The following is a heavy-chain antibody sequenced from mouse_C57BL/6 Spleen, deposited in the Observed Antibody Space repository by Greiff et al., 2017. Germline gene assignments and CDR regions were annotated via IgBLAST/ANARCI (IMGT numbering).Heavy chain of an antibody. CDR2: ISSGGDYI. CDR3: TRDPYITTGGAMDY. J-gene: IGHJ4*01. D-gene: IGHD1-1*01. CDR1: GFTFSSYA. V-gene: IGHV5-9-1*02. Sequence: EVKLMESGEGLVKPGGSLKLSCAASGFTFSSYAMSWVRQTPEKRLEWVAYISSGGDYIYYADTVKGRFTISRDNARNTLYLQMSSLKSEDTAMYYCTRDPYITTGGAMDYWGQGTSVTVSS.